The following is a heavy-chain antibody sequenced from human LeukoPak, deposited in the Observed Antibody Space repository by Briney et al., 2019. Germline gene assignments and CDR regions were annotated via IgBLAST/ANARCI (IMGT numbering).Heavy chain of an antibody. CDR2: MYSSGTT. V-gene: IGHV4-39*07. D-gene: IGHD1-26*01. CDR3: ARGGSYTMVKNY. J-gene: IGHJ4*02. Sequence: PSETLSLTCSVSGGSISSSSYYWGWIRQPPGKGLEWIGSMYSSGTTYYNPSLKSRVTISVDSSKNQFSLKLTSVTAADTAAYYCARGGSYTMVKNYWGQGTLVTVSS. CDR1: GGSISSSSYY.